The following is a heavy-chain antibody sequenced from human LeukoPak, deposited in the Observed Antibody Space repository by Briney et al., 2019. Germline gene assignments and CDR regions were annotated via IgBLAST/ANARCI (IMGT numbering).Heavy chain of an antibody. V-gene: IGHV3-30*04. J-gene: IGHJ4*02. CDR2: ISYDGSNK. D-gene: IGHD6-19*01. CDR1: GFTFSSYA. CDR3: ARDPGVYSGWYFDY. Sequence: GRSLRLSCAASGFTFSSYAMHWVRQAPGKGLEWVAVISYDGSNKYYAESVKGRFTISRDNSKNTLYLQMNSLRAEDTAVYYCARDPGVYSGWYFDYWGQGTLVTVSS.